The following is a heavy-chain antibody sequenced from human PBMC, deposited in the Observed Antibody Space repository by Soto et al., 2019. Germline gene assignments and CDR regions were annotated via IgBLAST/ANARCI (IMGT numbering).Heavy chain of an antibody. V-gene: IGHV1-2*04. CDR3: ARDRLVGATISYYYYGMDV. D-gene: IGHD1-26*01. Sequence: VQLVQSGAEVKKPGASVKVSCKASGYTFTGYYMHWVRQAPGQGLEWMGWINPNSGGTNYAQKFQGWVTMTRDTSISTAYMELSRLRSDDTAVYYCARDRLVGATISYYYYGMDVWGQGTTVTVSS. J-gene: IGHJ6*02. CDR2: INPNSGGT. CDR1: GYTFTGYY.